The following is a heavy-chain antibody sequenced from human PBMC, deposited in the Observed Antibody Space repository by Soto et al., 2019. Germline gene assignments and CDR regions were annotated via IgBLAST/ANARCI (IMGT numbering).Heavy chain of an antibody. J-gene: IGHJ4*02. Sequence: SETLSLTCAVYGGSFSGYYWSWIRQPPGKGLEWIGEISHSGSTNYNPSLKSRVTISVDTSKNQFSLKLSSVTAADTAVYYCARRTYYYDSSGYSLDYWGQGTLVTVSS. V-gene: IGHV4-34*01. CDR1: GGSFSGYY. CDR3: ARRTYYYDSSGYSLDY. D-gene: IGHD3-22*01. CDR2: ISHSGST.